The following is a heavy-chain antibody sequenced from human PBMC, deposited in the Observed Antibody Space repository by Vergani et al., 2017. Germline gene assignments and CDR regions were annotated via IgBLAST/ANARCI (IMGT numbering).Heavy chain of an antibody. CDR3: AKDMSTYYWMAHGYYYGMDV. V-gene: IGHV3-23*01. J-gene: IGHJ6*02. CDR2: ISGSGGST. D-gene: IGHD2-8*01. CDR1: GFTFSSYA. Sequence: EVQLLESGGGLVQPGGSLRLSCAASGFTFSSYAMSWVRQAPGKGLEWVSAISGSGGSTYYADSVKGRFTISRDNAKNSLYLQMNSLRAEDTALYYCAKDMSTYYWMAHGYYYGMDVWGQGTTVTVSS.